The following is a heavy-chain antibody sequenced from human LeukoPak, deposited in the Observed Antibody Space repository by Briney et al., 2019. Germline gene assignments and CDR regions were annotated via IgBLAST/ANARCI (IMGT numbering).Heavy chain of an antibody. D-gene: IGHD3-22*01. CDR3: VLGPFNYYDSSGYYVPFDY. Sequence: GGSLRLSCAASGFTFSNAWMSWVRQAPGKGLEWVGRIKSKTDGGTTDYAAPVKGRFTISRDDSKNTLYLQMNSLKTEDTAVYYCVLGPFNYYDSSGYYVPFDYWGQGTLVTVSS. J-gene: IGHJ4*02. V-gene: IGHV3-15*01. CDR2: IKSKTDGGTT. CDR1: GFTFSNAW.